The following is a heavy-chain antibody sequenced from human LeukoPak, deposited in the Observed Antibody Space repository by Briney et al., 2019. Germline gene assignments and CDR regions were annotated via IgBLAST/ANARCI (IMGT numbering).Heavy chain of an antibody. J-gene: IGHJ4*02. CDR3: AKDPWYCSSTSCYIDY. CDR2: ISGSGGST. D-gene: IGHD2-2*02. V-gene: IGHV3-23*01. CDR1: GFTFSSYA. Sequence: PGGSLRLSCAASGFTFSSYAMSWVRQAPGKGLEWVSAISGSGGSTYYADSVKGRFTISRDNSKNTLYLQMNSLRAEDTAVYYCAKDPWYCSSTSCYIDYWGQGTLVTVSS.